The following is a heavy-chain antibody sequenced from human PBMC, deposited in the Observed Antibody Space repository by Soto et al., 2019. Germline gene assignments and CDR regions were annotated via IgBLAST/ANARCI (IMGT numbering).Heavy chain of an antibody. Sequence: EVQLLESGGDLVQRGGSLRLSCAASGFTFSGYGMSWVRQAPGKGLEWVSSITSSGSNTYYVDSVKGRFTISRDNSKNTLYLPMNSLTVEDTAVYYCAKEQGRVAAALDYWGQGTLVTVSS. D-gene: IGHD6-13*01. CDR3: AKEQGRVAAALDY. CDR1: GFTFSGYG. J-gene: IGHJ4*02. CDR2: ITSSGSNT. V-gene: IGHV3-23*01.